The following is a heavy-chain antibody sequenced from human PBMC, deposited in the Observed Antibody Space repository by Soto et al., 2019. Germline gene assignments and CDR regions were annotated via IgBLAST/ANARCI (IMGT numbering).Heavy chain of an antibody. CDR3: ARSLPFGKQLVF. CDR1: GFTFSSYS. D-gene: IGHD6-6*01. Sequence: EVQLVESVGGLVQPGGSLRLSCAASGFTFSSYSMNWVRQAPGKGLEWVSYISSSSSTIYYADSVKGRFTISRDNAKNSLYLQMNILRDEDTAVYYCARSLPFGKQLVFWGQGTLVTVSS. V-gene: IGHV3-48*02. J-gene: IGHJ4*02. CDR2: ISSSSSTI.